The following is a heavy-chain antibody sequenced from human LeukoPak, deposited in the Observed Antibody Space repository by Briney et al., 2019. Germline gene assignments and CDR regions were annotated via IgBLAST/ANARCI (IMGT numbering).Heavy chain of an antibody. CDR1: GFTFSSYW. CDR2: INSDGSST. CDR3: ARDPTDYGFTYYYGMDV. V-gene: IGHV3-74*01. J-gene: IGHJ6*02. Sequence: GGSLRLSCAATGFTFSSYWMHWVRQAPGKGLVWVSRINSDGSSTSYADSVKGRFTISRDNAKNTLYLQMNSLRAEDTAVYYCARDPTDYGFTYYYGMDVWGQGITVTVSS. D-gene: IGHD4-17*01.